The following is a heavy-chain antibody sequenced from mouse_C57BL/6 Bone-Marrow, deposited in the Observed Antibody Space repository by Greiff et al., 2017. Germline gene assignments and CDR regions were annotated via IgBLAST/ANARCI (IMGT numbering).Heavy chain of an antibody. Sequence: EVKVVESGGGLVQPGGSLSISCAASGFTFTDYYMSWVRQPPGKALEWLGFIRNKANGYTTEYSASVKGRFTISRDNSQSILYLQMNALRTEDSATYYCARLYYGYYGGWAYWGQGTLVTVSA. CDR1: GFTFTDYY. V-gene: IGHV7-3*01. J-gene: IGHJ3*01. CDR2: IRNKANGYTT. D-gene: IGHD2-3*01. CDR3: ARLYYGYYGGWAY.